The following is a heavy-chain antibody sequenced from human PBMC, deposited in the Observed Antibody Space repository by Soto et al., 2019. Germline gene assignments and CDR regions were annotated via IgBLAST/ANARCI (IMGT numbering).Heavy chain of an antibody. J-gene: IGHJ4*02. Sequence: RASVKVSCKASGYTFTGYYMHWVRQAPGQGLEWMGWINPNSGGTNYAQKFQGWVTMTRDTSISTAYMELSRLRSDDTAVYYCARAAILGYCTNGVCVDYFDYWGQGTLVTVSS. CDR2: INPNSGGT. CDR3: ARAAILGYCTNGVCVDYFDY. D-gene: IGHD2-8*01. CDR1: GYTFTGYY. V-gene: IGHV1-2*04.